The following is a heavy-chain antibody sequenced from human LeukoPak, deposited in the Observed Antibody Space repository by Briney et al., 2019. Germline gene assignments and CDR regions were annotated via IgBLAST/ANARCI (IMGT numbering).Heavy chain of an antibody. D-gene: IGHD4-23*01. V-gene: IGHV3-64*01. CDR3: ARGDGRVVTLDY. Sequence: GGSLRLSCAASGFTFSSYAMHWVRQAPGKGLEYVSAISSNGGSTYYANSVKGRFTISRGNSKNTLYLQMGSLRAEDMAVYYCARGDGRVVTLDYWGQGTLVTVSS. CDR1: GFTFSSYA. CDR2: ISSNGGST. J-gene: IGHJ4*02.